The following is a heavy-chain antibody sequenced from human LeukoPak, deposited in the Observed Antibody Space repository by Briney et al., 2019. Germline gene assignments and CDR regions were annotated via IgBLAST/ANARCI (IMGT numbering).Heavy chain of an antibody. CDR2: IYYSGST. CDR1: GGSISSYY. V-gene: IGHV4-59*08. Sequence: PSETLSLTCTVSGGSISSYYWSWIRQPPGKGLEWIGYIYYSGSTNYNPSLKSRVTISVDTSKNQFSLKLSSVTAADTAVYYCARRQTYYYDSRGYAFDIWGQGTMVTVSS. D-gene: IGHD3-22*01. CDR3: ARRQTYYYDSRGYAFDI. J-gene: IGHJ3*02.